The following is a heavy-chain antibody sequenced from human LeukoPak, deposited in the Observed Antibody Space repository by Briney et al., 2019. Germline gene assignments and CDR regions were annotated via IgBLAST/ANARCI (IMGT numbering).Heavy chain of an antibody. Sequence: GGSLRLSCAVSGFTFSGFWMSWSRQAPGKGLEWVASINSDGSEGYYADVVKGRFTISRDNAKNTLYLQMNSLRAEDTAVYYCARIDDYGDHFDYWGQGTLVTVSS. CDR1: GFTFSGFW. V-gene: IGHV3-7*03. J-gene: IGHJ4*02. CDR3: ARIDDYGDHFDY. D-gene: IGHD4-17*01. CDR2: INSDGSEG.